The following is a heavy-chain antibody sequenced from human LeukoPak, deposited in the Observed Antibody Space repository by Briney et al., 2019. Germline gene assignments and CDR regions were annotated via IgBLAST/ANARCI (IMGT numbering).Heavy chain of an antibody. CDR2: IYYSGST. CDR1: GGSISSSSYY. D-gene: IGHD6-13*01. CDR3: ARDRVSSSLEPFDY. Sequence: SETLSLTCTVSGGSISSSSYYWGWIRQPPGKGLEWIGSIYYSGSTYYNPSLKSRVTISVDTSKNQFSLKLSSVTAADTAVYYCARDRVSSSLEPFDYWGQGTLVTVSS. V-gene: IGHV4-39*07. J-gene: IGHJ4*02.